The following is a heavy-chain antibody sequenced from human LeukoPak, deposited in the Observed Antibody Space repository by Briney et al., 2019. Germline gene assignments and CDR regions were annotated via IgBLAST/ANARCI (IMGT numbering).Heavy chain of an antibody. V-gene: IGHV3-21*01. D-gene: IGHD4-17*01. Sequence: SGGALRLSCAASGFTFSSYSMNWVRQAPGKGLEWVSSISSSSSYIYYADSVKGRFTISRDNAKNSLYLQMNSLRAEDTAVYYCARSDGDLYFDYWGQGTLVTVSS. CDR2: ISSSSSYI. J-gene: IGHJ4*02. CDR3: ARSDGDLYFDY. CDR1: GFTFSSYS.